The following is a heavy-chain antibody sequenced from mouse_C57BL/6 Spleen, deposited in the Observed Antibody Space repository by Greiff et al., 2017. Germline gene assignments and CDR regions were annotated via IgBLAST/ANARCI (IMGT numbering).Heavy chain of an antibody. J-gene: IGHJ1*03. CDR3: ARAVVATPYFDV. D-gene: IGHD1-1*01. Sequence: EVKLMESGGGLVKPGGSLKLSCAASGFTFSDYGMHWVRQAPEKGLEWVAYISSGSSTIYYADPVKGRFTISRDNAKNTLFLQMTSLRSEDTAMYYCARAVVATPYFDVWGTGTTVTFSS. V-gene: IGHV5-17*01. CDR1: GFTFSDYG. CDR2: ISSGSSTI.